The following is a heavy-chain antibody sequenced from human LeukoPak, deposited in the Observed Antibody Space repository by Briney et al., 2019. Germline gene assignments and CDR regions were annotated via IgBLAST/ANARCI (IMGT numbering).Heavy chain of an antibody. V-gene: IGHV4-34*01. Sequence: SETLSLTCAVYGGSFSGYYWSWIRQPPGKGLEWIGEINHSGSTNYNPSLSSRVTISIDTSKNQFSLKLNSVTATDTAVYYCARRLCSSPTCSIAPSGNWLDPWGQGILVTVSS. CDR2: INHSGST. J-gene: IGHJ5*02. D-gene: IGHD2-2*01. CDR1: GGSFSGYY. CDR3: ARRLCSSPTCSIAPSGNWLDP.